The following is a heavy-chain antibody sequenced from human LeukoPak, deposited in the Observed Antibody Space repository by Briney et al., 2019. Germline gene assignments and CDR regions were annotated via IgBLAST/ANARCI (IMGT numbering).Heavy chain of an antibody. CDR1: GGTFSSYA. D-gene: IGHD2-15*01. Sequence: SVKVSCKASGGTFSSYAISWVRQAPGQGLEWMGGIIPIFGTANHAQKFQGRVTITADKSTSTAYMELSSLRSEDTAVYYCARGSCSGGSCSTGYNWFDPWGQGTLVTVSS. CDR2: IIPIFGTA. V-gene: IGHV1-69*06. J-gene: IGHJ5*02. CDR3: ARGSCSGGSCSTGYNWFDP.